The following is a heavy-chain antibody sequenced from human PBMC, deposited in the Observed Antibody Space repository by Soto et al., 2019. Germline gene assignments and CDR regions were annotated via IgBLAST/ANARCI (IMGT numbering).Heavy chain of an antibody. Sequence: QVPLVQSGAEVKKPGASVKVSCKASGYTFTSYGISWVRQAPGQGLEWMGWISAYNGNTNYAQKLQGRVTMTTDTSTSTAYMELRSLRSDDTAVYYCARDGGTGYDFWSGYYSSFYFDYWVQGTLVTVSS. CDR2: ISAYNGNT. CDR1: GYTFTSYG. J-gene: IGHJ4*02. V-gene: IGHV1-18*01. CDR3: ARDGGTGYDFWSGYYSSFYFDY. D-gene: IGHD3-3*01.